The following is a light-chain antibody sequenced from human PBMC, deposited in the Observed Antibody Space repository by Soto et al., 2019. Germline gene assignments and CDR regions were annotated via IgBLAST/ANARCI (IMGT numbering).Light chain of an antibody. V-gene: IGKV1-5*01. CDR3: QQSYNIPLT. CDR2: DAS. Sequence: DIQMTQYTSTLSATAGDRVTITCRASQSISSWLAWYQHKPGKAPKLLIYDASNLDSGVPSRFSGSGSGTDFTLTISSLQPEDFATYYCQQSYNIPLTFGGGTKVDIK. J-gene: IGKJ4*01. CDR1: QSISSW.